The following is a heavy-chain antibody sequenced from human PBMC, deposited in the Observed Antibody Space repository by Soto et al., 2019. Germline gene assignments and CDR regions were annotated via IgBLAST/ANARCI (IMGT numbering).Heavy chain of an antibody. D-gene: IGHD1-26*01. CDR2: IYYSGST. Sequence: KASETLSLTCTVSGGSISSSSYYWGWIRQPPGKGLEWIGSIYYSGSTYYNPSLKSRVTISVDTSKNQFSLKLSSVTAADTAVYYCARYYLSFFDYWGQGTLVTVSS. J-gene: IGHJ4*02. V-gene: IGHV4-39*01. CDR3: ARYYLSFFDY. CDR1: GGSISSSSYY.